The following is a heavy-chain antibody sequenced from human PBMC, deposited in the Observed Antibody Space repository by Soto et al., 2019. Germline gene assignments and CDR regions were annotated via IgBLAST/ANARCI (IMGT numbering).Heavy chain of an antibody. D-gene: IGHD4-17*01. CDR3: ARQASGDYDRLDY. CDR1: GGSISAYY. V-gene: IGHV4-59*08. J-gene: IGHJ4*02. CDR2: IHYTGST. Sequence: PSETLSLTCTVSGGSISAYYWSWIRQPPGKGLEWIGYIHYTGSTNYNPSLKSRVTVSLDTSKNQFSLRLNSVTAADTAVYYCARQASGDYDRLDYWGQGTLVTVSS.